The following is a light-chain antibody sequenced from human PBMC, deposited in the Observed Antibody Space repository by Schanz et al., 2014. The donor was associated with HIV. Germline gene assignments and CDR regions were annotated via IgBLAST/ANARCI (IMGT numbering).Light chain of an antibody. Sequence: EIVMTQSPATLSVSPGERATLSCRGSQSVSSNLAWYQQKPGQAPRLLIYDTSKRAIDIPARFSGSRSGTEFSLTINSLLSEDFAVYYCQQYNNWPVTFGQGTRLEIK. CDR1: QSVSSN. CDR3: QQYNNWPVT. CDR2: DTS. J-gene: IGKJ5*01. V-gene: IGKV3D-15*01.